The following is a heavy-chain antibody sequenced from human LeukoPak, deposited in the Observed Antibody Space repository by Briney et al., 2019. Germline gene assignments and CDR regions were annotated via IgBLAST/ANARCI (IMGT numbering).Heavy chain of an antibody. D-gene: IGHD2-2*01. CDR3: TIGCSSTSCSPTSYYYYYGMDV. Sequence: GGSLRLSCTASGFTFGDYAMSWVRQAPGKGLEWGGFIRSKAYGGTTEYAASVKGRFTISRDDSKSIAYLQMNSLKTEDTAVYYCTIGCSSTSCSPTSYYYYYGMDVWGQGTTVAVSS. V-gene: IGHV3-49*04. CDR2: IRSKAYGGTT. CDR1: GFTFGDYA. J-gene: IGHJ6*02.